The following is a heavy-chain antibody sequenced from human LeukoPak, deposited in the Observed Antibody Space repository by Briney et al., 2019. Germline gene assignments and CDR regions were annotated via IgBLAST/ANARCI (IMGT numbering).Heavy chain of an antibody. CDR2: IYYSGST. J-gene: IGHJ4*02. CDR3: ARRRGYSYGYYGY. D-gene: IGHD5-18*01. Sequence: SETLSLTCTVSGGSISSYYWSWIRQPPGKGLEWIGYIYYSGSTNYNPSLKSRVTISVDTSKNQFSLKLSSVTAADTAVYYCARRRGYSYGYYGYWGQGTLVTVSS. CDR1: GGSISSYY. V-gene: IGHV4-59*12.